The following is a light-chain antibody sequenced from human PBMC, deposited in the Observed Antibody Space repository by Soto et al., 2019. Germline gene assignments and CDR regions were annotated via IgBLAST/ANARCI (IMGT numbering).Light chain of an antibody. CDR2: GAS. V-gene: IGKV3-20*01. J-gene: IGKJ1*01. Sequence: EIVMTQSPATLSVSPGERATLSCRASQSVSSAYLAWYQQKPGQAPRLVISGASSRTSGIPDRFSASGSGTDFTLTISRLEPEDFAVYYCQQYSRAPLTFGQGTKVDIK. CDR3: QQYSRAPLT. CDR1: QSVSSAY.